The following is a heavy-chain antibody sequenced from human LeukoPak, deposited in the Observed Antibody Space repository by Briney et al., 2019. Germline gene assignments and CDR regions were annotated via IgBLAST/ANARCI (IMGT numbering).Heavy chain of an antibody. CDR2: ISSSSSYI. V-gene: IGHV3-21*01. Sequence: GGSLRLSCAASGFTFSSYSMNWVRQAPGKGLEWVSSISSSSSYIYYADSVKGRFTISRDNAKNSLYLQMNSLRAEDTAVYYCARADCLGYSSSCYLDYWGQGTLVTVSS. J-gene: IGHJ4*02. CDR1: GFTFSSYS. CDR3: ARADCLGYSSSCYLDY. D-gene: IGHD6-6*01.